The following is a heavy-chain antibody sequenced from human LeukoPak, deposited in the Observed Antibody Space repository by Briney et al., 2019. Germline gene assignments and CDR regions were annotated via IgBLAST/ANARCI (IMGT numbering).Heavy chain of an antibody. CDR3: VRDNPRCCGVIPANIDDY. CDR2: INGGGSPI. J-gene: IGHJ4*02. D-gene: IGHD2-21*01. Sequence: GGSLRLSCAASGFTFSRDSMNWVRQAPGKGREWVSYINGGGSPIYYADSVRGRFTISRDNAKNSLYLQMNSLRAEDTAVYYCVRDNPRCCGVIPANIDDYWGQGTLVTVPS. CDR1: GFTFSRDS. V-gene: IGHV3-48*01.